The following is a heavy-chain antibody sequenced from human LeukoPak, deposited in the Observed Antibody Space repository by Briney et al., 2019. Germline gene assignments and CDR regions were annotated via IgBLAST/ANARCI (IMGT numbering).Heavy chain of an antibody. J-gene: IGHJ5*02. CDR1: GYTFTSYG. D-gene: IGHD2-15*01. V-gene: IGHV1-18*01. CDR2: ISAYNGNT. Sequence: ASVKVSCKASGYTFTSYGISWVRQAPGQGLEWMGWISAYNGNTNYAQKLQGRVTMTTDTSTSTAYMGLRSLRSDDTAVYYCARDWDPSGYCSGGSCRGGFDPWGQGTLVTISS. CDR3: ARDWDPSGYCSGGSCRGGFDP.